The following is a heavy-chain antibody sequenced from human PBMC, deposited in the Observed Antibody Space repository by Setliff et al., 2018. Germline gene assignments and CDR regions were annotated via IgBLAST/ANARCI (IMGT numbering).Heavy chain of an antibody. J-gene: IGHJ4*02. CDR3: TTDSQLGFDY. D-gene: IGHD1-1*01. V-gene: IGHV3-49*04. CDR1: GFTFGDYA. Sequence: GGSLRLSCTASGFTFGDYALSWVRQAPGKGLEWVGFIRSNAYGGTTEYVASVKGRFTISRDDSKNTLYLQMNSLKTEDTAVYYCTTDSQLGFDYWGRGTLVTVSS. CDR2: IRSNAYGGTT.